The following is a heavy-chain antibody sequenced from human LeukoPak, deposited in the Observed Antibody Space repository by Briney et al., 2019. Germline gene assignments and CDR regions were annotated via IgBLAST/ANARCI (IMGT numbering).Heavy chain of an antibody. V-gene: IGHV4-59*05. CDR1: GFTVSSNY. CDR2: IYYSGST. D-gene: IGHD4-17*01. CDR3: AQETVTNPT. Sequence: PGGSLRLSCAASGFTVSSNYMSWVRQAPGKGLEWIGSIYYSGSTYYNPSLKSRVTISVDTSKNQFSLKLSSVTAADTAVYYCAQETVTNPTWGQGTLVTVSS. J-gene: IGHJ5*02.